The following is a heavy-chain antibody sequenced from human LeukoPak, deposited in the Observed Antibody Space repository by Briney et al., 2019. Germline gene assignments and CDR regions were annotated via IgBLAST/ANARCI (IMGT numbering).Heavy chain of an antibody. CDR3: ATEDVVVPTAAQRPIDF. CDR2: INHSGST. Sequence: PSETLSLTCAVYGGSFSGYYWSWIRQPPGKGLEWIGEINHSGSTNYNPSLKSRVTITLDTSKNQFSLALNSVTAADTAVYYCATEDVVVPTAAQRPIDFWGQGKLVTVSS. V-gene: IGHV4-34*01. CDR1: GGSFSGYY. J-gene: IGHJ4*02. D-gene: IGHD2-2*01.